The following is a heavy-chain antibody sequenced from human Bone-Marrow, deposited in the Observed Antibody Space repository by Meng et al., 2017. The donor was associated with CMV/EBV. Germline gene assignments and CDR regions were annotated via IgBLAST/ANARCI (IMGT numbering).Heavy chain of an antibody. CDR1: GFTFDDYA. CDR2: ISWNSGSI. Sequence: SLKISCAASGFTFDDYAMHWVRQAPGKGLEWVSGISWNSGSIGYADSVKGRFTISRDNSKNTLYLQMNSLRADDTAAYYCARDSGDRSVVTPEDSAFDIWGQGAMVTVSS. CDR3: ARDSGDRSVVTPEDSAFDI. J-gene: IGHJ3*02. V-gene: IGHV3-9*01. D-gene: IGHD4-23*01.